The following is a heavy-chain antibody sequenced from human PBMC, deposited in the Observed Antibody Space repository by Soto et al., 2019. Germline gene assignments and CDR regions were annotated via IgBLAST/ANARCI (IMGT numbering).Heavy chain of an antibody. D-gene: IGHD3-9*01. CDR1: GYCFNKYG. CDR3: AQWRGTGYYDY. J-gene: IGHJ4*01. V-gene: IGHV3-23*01. Sequence: ARAAYGYCFNKYGMSGVRQAPEKGLEWVSLISGSGGNTYYADSVKGRFTISRDNSKNTLYLQMNSLRAEDTAVYYCAQWRGTGYYDYWGHGT. CDR2: ISGSGGNT.